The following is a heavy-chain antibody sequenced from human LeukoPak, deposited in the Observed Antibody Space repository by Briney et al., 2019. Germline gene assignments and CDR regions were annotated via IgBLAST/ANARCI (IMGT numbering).Heavy chain of an antibody. D-gene: IGHD5-24*01. J-gene: IGHJ4*02. CDR3: ASGEMATVTLDY. CDR2: IYSGGGT. CDR1: GCIVSTKY. V-gene: IGHV3-53*01. Sequence: GGSLRLSCAASGCIVSTKYMTWVRQAPGKGLEWVSVIYSGGGTYYADSVKGRFTISRDNSKNTLYLQMNNLRAEDTALYYCASGEMATVTLDYWGQGTLVVVSS.